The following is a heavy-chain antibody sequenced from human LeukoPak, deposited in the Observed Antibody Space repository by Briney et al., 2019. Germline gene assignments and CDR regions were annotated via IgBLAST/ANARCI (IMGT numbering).Heavy chain of an antibody. CDR1: GFDFSNSF. Sequence: GGSLRLSCTASGFDFSNSFMSWIRQAPGKGLEWISYISSRSTTIYYADSVKGRFTISRDNGKNTVCLQMNNLRVDDTAVFYCGKGSLAVPATPLDFWGQGTLVTVSS. D-gene: IGHD2-15*01. CDR2: ISSRSTTI. CDR3: GKGSLAVPATPLDF. J-gene: IGHJ4*02. V-gene: IGHV3-11*01.